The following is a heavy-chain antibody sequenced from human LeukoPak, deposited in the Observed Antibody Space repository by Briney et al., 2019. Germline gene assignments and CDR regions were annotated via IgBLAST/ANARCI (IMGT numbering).Heavy chain of an antibody. J-gene: IGHJ4*02. CDR3: ARELTVYYYDSSGYFPDY. CDR1: GFTFSDYY. V-gene: IGHV3-11*01. CDR2: ISNSGSTI. D-gene: IGHD3-22*01. Sequence: GGSLRLSCAASGFTFSDYYMSWIRQAPGKGLEWVSYISNSGSTIYYADSVKGRFTISRDNAKKSLFLQMNSLRAEDTAVYYCARELTVYYYDSSGYFPDYWGQGTLVTVSS.